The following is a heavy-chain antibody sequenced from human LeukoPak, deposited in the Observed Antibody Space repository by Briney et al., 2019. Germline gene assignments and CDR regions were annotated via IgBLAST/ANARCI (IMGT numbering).Heavy chain of an antibody. CDR3: ARGATMVRGVINTTPFDY. J-gene: IGHJ4*02. D-gene: IGHD3-10*01. CDR1: GFIFSDFY. Sequence: GGSLRLSCSASGFIFSDFYMTWIRQAPGKGLEWISYINTNGNTEYYEDSVKGRFTISRDNAKNSLYLQMNSLRAEDTAVYYCARGATMVRGVINTTPFDYWGQGTLVTVSS. V-gene: IGHV3-11*01. CDR2: INTNGNTE.